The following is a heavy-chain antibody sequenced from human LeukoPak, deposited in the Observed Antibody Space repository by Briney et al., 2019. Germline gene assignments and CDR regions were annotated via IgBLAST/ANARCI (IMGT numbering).Heavy chain of an antibody. CDR1: GFTFSSYW. Sequence: GGSLRLSCAASGFTFSSYWMHWVRQAPGEGLVWVSPINTDGSSTSYADSVKGRFTISRDNAKNTLYLQMNSLRAEDTAVYYCARVTIFGVVISDYWGQGTLVTVSS. CDR2: INTDGSST. J-gene: IGHJ4*02. CDR3: ARVTIFGVVISDY. V-gene: IGHV3-74*01. D-gene: IGHD3-3*01.